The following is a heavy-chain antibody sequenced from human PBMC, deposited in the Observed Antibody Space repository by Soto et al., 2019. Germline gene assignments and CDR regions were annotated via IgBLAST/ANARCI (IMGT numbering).Heavy chain of an antibody. CDR1: GFTFSSYA. J-gene: IGHJ5*02. V-gene: IGHV3-30-3*01. Sequence: GGSLRLSCAASGFTFSSYAMHWVRQAPGKGLEWVAVISYDGSNKYYADSVKGRSTISRDNSKNTLYLQMNSLRAEDTAVYYCARAYDSSGYYYNWFDPWGQGTLVTVSS. D-gene: IGHD3-22*01. CDR3: ARAYDSSGYYYNWFDP. CDR2: ISYDGSNK.